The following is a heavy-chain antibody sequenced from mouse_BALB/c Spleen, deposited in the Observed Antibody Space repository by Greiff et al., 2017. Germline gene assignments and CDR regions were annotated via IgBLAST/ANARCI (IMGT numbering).Heavy chain of an antibody. Sequence: VQLKQSGAELVKPGASVKLSCTASGFNIKDTYMHWVKQRPEQGLEWIGRIDPANGNTKYDPKFQGKATITADTSSNTAYLQLSSLTSEDTAVYYCARGVYGNYVFAYWGQGTLVTVSA. CDR3: ARGVYGNYVFAY. CDR1: GFNIKDTY. D-gene: IGHD2-1*01. J-gene: IGHJ3*01. CDR2: IDPANGNT. V-gene: IGHV14-3*02.